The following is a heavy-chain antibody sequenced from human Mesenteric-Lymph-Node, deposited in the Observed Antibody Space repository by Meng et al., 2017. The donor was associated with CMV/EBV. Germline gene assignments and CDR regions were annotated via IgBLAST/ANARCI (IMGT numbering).Heavy chain of an antibody. V-gene: IGHV1-3*01. D-gene: IGHD4-17*01. CDR1: GYTFTTYA. J-gene: IGHJ4*02. CDR3: ASRPYGAYYYFDY. CDR2: INADNGNT. Sequence: CKASGYTFTTYAMHWVRQAPGQGLEWMRWINADNGNTQYSEKFQGRVTITRDTSASTGYMELSSLRSEDTAVYYCASRPYGAYYYFDYWGQGTLVTVSS.